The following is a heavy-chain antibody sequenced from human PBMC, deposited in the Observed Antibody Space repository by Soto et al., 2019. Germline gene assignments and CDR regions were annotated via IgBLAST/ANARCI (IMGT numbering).Heavy chain of an antibody. Sequence: PGGSLRLSCAASGFSFSNFGMHWVRQAPGKGLEWVAFISLDGIIKYYIESVKGRFIISRDNSKNTVSLQMNSLKAEDTAIYYCAKDTSKYSNNWPSYYGLDVWGQGTTVTVSS. CDR2: ISLDGIIK. J-gene: IGHJ6*02. D-gene: IGHD1-1*01. CDR3: AKDTSKYSNNWPSYYGLDV. CDR1: GFSFSNFG. V-gene: IGHV3-30*18.